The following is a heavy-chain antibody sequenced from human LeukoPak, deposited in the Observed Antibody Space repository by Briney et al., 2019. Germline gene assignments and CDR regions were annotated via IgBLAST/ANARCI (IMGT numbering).Heavy chain of an antibody. D-gene: IGHD3-3*01. V-gene: IGHV4-30-2*01. J-gene: IGHJ5*02. Sequence: PSQTLSLTCAVSGGSISSGGYSWSWIRQPPGKGLEWIGYIYHSGSTYCNPSLKSRVTISVDRSKNQFSLKLSSVTAADTAVYYCASQYYDFWSGYYRFDPWGQGTLVTVSS. CDR1: GGSISSGGYS. CDR2: IYHSGST. CDR3: ASQYYDFWSGYYRFDP.